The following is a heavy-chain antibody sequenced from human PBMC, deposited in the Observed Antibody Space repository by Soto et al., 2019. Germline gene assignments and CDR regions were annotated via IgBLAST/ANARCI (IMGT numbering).Heavy chain of an antibody. CDR2: IWYDGTNK. J-gene: IGHJ6*02. Sequence: QVQLVESGGGVVQPGRSLRLSCAASGFTFSSYGMHWVRQAPGKGLEWVAVIWYDGTNKYYADSVKGRFTFSRDNSKNTLYLQMNSLRAEDTAVYYCARDRGAVAGTRYYYGMDVWGQGTTVTVSS. CDR1: GFTFSSYG. V-gene: IGHV3-33*01. CDR3: ARDRGAVAGTRYYYGMDV. D-gene: IGHD6-13*01.